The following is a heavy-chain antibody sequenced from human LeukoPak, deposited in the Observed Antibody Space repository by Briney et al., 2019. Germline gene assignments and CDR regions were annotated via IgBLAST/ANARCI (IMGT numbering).Heavy chain of an antibody. CDR2: ISGSGGST. CDR3: AKAIVPVVYTTFDY. D-gene: IGHD2-2*01. J-gene: IGHJ4*02. V-gene: IGHV3-23*01. CDR1: GFTFSSYA. Sequence: GGSLRLSCAASGFTFSSYAMSWVRQAPGKGLEWVSAISGSGGSTYYADSVKGRFTISRDNSKNTLYLQMTSLRVEDTAVYFCAKAIVPVVYTTFDYWGQGTLVTVSS.